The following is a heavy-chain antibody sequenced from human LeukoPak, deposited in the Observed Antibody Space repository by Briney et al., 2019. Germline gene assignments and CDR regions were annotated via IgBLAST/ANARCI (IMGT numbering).Heavy chain of an antibody. J-gene: IGHJ4*02. CDR2: ISAYNGNT. CDR1: GYTFTSYG. Sequence: ASVKVSCKASGYTFTSYGISWVRQAPGQGLEWMGWISAYNGNTNYAQKLQGRVTMTTDTSTSTAYMELRSLRSDDTAVYYCARGTTYDFWSGYYPLFDYWGQGTPVTVSS. D-gene: IGHD3-3*01. CDR3: ARGTTYDFWSGYYPLFDY. V-gene: IGHV1-18*01.